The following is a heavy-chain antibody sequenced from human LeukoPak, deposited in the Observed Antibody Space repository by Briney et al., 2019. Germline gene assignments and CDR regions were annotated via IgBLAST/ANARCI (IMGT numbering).Heavy chain of an antibody. Sequence: GGSLRLSCAASGFTFSSYGMHWVRQAPGKGLEWVAFIRYDGSNKYYADSVKGRFTISRDNSKNTLYLQMNSLRAEDTAVYYCAKAYYDFWSGYPSEGQGFDYWGQGTLVTVSS. CDR2: IRYDGSNK. J-gene: IGHJ4*02. CDR1: GFTFSSYG. CDR3: AKAYYDFWSGYPSEGQGFDY. V-gene: IGHV3-30*02. D-gene: IGHD3-3*01.